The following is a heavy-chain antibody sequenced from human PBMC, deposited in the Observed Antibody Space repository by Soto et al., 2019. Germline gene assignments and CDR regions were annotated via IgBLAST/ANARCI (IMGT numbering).Heavy chain of an antibody. D-gene: IGHD1-7*01. Sequence: TSETLSLTCTVSGGSVSSGSYYWSWIRQPPGKGLEWIGYIYYSGSTNYNPSLKSRVTISVDTSKNQFSLKLSSVTAADTAVYYCARESRELFGYWGHGTLVTVSS. CDR2: IYYSGST. CDR1: GGSVSSGSYY. V-gene: IGHV4-61*01. CDR3: ARESRELFGY. J-gene: IGHJ4*01.